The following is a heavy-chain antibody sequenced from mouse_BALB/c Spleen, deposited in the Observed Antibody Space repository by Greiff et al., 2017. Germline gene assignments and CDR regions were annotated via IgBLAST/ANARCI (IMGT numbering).Heavy chain of an antibody. J-gene: IGHJ3*01. CDR2: ISSGSSTI. CDR3: SYGSSSWFAY. D-gene: IGHD1-1*01. CDR1: GFTFSSFG. Sequence: EVKVVESGGGLVQPGGSRKLSCAASGFTFSSFGMHWVRQAPEKGLEWVAYISSGSSTIYYADTVKGRFTISRDNPKNTLFLQMTSLRSEDTAMYYCSYGSSSWFAYWGQGTLVTVSA. V-gene: IGHV5-17*02.